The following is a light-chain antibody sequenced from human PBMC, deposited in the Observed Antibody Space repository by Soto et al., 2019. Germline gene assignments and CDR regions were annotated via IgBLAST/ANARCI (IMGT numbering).Light chain of an antibody. J-gene: IGKJ1*01. CDR2: GAS. CDR1: QSVNIH. V-gene: IGKV3-15*01. Sequence: EIGMTQSPATLSVSPGDRATLSCRASQSVNIHLAWYQQRPGQAPRLLFYGASTRATGIPARFSASGSGTEFTLTISSLQSEDFAVYYCQKYSNWPRTFGQGTKV. CDR3: QKYSNWPRT.